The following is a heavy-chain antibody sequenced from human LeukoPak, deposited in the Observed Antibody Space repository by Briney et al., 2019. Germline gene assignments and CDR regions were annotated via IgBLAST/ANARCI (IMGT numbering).Heavy chain of an antibody. CDR3: AYRNSLNY. D-gene: IGHD1-26*01. CDR1: GFTFSTYW. Sequence: PGGSLRLSCAASGFTFSTYWMSWVRQAPGKGLEWVANIKEDGSEKYYVDSVKGRFTISRDKAKNTLYMQMDSLRAEDTAVYYCAYRNSLNYWGQGTLVTVSS. V-gene: IGHV3-7*02. J-gene: IGHJ4*02. CDR2: IKEDGSEK.